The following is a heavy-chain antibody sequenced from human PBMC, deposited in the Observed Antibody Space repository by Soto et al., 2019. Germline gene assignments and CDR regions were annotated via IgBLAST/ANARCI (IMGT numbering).Heavy chain of an antibody. J-gene: IGHJ4*02. CDR2: INHSGST. D-gene: IGHD4-17*01. Sequence: SETLSITCTVSGGSISSYYGSWIRQPPGKGLEWIGEINHSGSTNYNPSLKSRVTISVDTSKNQFSLKLSSVTAADTAVYYCARFLFGDYGDYFDYWGQGTLVTVSS. CDR3: ARFLFGDYGDYFDY. CDR1: GGSISSYY. V-gene: IGHV4-34*01.